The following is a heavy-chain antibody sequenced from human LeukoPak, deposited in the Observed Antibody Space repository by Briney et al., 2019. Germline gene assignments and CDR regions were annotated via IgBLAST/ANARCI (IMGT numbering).Heavy chain of an antibody. J-gene: IGHJ4*02. Sequence: SETLSLTCTVSGGSISSYYWSWIRQPPGKGLEWIGYIYYSGSTNYNPSLKSRVTISVDTSKNQFSLKLSSVTAADTAVYYCAKGRGGPPWGYWGQGTLVTVSS. CDR3: AKGRGGPPWGY. CDR2: IYYSGST. V-gene: IGHV4-59*01. D-gene: IGHD1-26*01. CDR1: GGSISSYY.